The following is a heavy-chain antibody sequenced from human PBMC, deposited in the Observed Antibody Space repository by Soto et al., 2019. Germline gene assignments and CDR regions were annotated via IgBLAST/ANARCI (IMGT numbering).Heavy chain of an antibody. J-gene: IGHJ6*02. Sequence: EVQLVESGGGLVQPGGSLRLSCAASGFTFSSYEMNWVRQAPGKGLEWVSYISSSGRTIYYADSVKGRFTISRDNAKNSLYLQMNSLRAEDTAIYYCARDWDDTSGFYHYSYGMDVWGQGTTVTVSS. CDR2: ISSSGRTI. D-gene: IGHD3-22*01. CDR3: ARDWDDTSGFYHYSYGMDV. V-gene: IGHV3-48*03. CDR1: GFTFSSYE.